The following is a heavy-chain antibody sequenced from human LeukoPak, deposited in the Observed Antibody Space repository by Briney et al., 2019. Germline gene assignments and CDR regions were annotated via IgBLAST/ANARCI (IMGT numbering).Heavy chain of an antibody. D-gene: IGHD5-12*01. V-gene: IGHV3-7*03. CDR3: ARGYDYPNWFDP. J-gene: IGHJ5*02. CDR2: IKQDGSEK. Sequence: GGSLRLSCAASGFTFASYWMSWVRQAPGKGLEWVANIKQDGSEKYYVDSVKGRFTISRDNTKNSLNLQMNSLRAEDTAVYYCARGYDYPNWFDPWGQGTLVTVSS. CDR1: GFTFASYW.